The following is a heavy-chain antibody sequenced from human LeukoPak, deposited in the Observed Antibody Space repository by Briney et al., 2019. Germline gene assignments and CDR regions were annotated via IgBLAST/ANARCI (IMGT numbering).Heavy chain of an antibody. V-gene: IGHV1-18*01. CDR3: ARDPYYYGSSGNFDY. CDR2: ISAYNGNT. CDR1: GYTFTSYG. J-gene: IGHJ4*02. Sequence: ASVKVSCKASGYTFTSYGISWVRQAPGQGLEWMGWISAYNGNTNYAQKLQGRVTMTTDTSTSTAYMELRSLRSDDTAVYYCARDPYYYGSSGNFDYWGQGTLVTVSS. D-gene: IGHD3-22*01.